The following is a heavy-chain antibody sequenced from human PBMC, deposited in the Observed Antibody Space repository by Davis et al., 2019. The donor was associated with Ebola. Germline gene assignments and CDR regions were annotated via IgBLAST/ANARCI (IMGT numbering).Heavy chain of an antibody. J-gene: IGHJ6*02. CDR3: ARGDFDWLRVGMDV. CDR2: INHSGST. D-gene: IGHD3-9*01. CDR1: GWSFSGYY. Sequence: GSLRLSCAVYGWSFSGYYWSWIRQPPGKGLEWIGEINHSGSTNYNPSLKSRVTISVDTSKNQFSLKLSSVTAADTAVYYCARGDFDWLRVGMDVWGQGTTVTVSS. V-gene: IGHV4-34*01.